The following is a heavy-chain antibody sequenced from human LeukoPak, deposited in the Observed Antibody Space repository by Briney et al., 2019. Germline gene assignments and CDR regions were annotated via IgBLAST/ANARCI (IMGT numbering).Heavy chain of an antibody. CDR2: ISYDGSNK. V-gene: IGHV3-30*04. J-gene: IGHJ6*03. D-gene: IGHD6-13*01. CDR3: ASRAYSSSWYDYYYYYYMDV. Sequence: GGSLRPSCAASGFTFSSYAMHWVRQAPGKGLEWVAVISYDGSNKYYADSVKGRFTISRDNSKNTLYLQMNSLRAEDTAVYYCASRAYSSSWYDYYYYYYMDVWGKGTTVTVSS. CDR1: GFTFSSYA.